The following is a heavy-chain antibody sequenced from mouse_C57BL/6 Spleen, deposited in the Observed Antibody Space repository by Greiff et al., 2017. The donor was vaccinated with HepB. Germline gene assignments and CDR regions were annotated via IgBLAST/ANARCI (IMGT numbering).Heavy chain of an antibody. V-gene: IGHV1-18*01. Sequence: EVQLVESGPELVKPGASVKIPCKASGYTFTDYNMDWVKQSHGKSLEWIGDINPNNGGTIYNQKFKGKATLTVDKSSSTAYMELRSLTSEDTAVYYCARVTGTGAWFAYWGQGTLVTVSA. J-gene: IGHJ3*01. D-gene: IGHD4-1*01. CDR3: ARVTGTGAWFAY. CDR1: GYTFTDYN. CDR2: INPNNGGT.